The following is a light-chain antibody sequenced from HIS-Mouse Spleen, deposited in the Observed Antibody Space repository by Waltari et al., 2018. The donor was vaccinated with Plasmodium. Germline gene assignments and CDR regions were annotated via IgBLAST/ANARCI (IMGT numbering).Light chain of an antibody. CDR1: ALPKQY. CDR2: KDS. V-gene: IGLV3-25*03. Sequence: SYELTQPPSVSVSPGQTARITCSGDALPKQYAYWYQQKPGQAPVLVIYKDSERPSGIPERFSGSSSGTTATLTISGVQAEDEADYYCQSADSSGTPNWVFGGGTKLTVL. J-gene: IGLJ3*02. CDR3: QSADSSGTPNWV.